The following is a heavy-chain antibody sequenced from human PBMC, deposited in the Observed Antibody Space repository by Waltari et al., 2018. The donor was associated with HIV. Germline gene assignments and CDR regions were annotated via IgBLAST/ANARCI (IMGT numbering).Heavy chain of an antibody. CDR2: IDYRGST. V-gene: IGHV4-59*01. CDR1: GASFSFYH. D-gene: IGHD3-10*01. Sequence: QVQLQESGPGLVKPSETLSLTCRVSGASFSFYHWSWIRQSSGKGLEWIGYIDYRGSTNYKPSLRSRVSITLNTSKNQLSMNLSSLTSTDSSVYYCARGVHEALGFGEPGHYCYGLDVWSQGTTVTVSS. J-gene: IGHJ6*02. CDR3: ARGVHEALGFGEPGHYCYGLDV.